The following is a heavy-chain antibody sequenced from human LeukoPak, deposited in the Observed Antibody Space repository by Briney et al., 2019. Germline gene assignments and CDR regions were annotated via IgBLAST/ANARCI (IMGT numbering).Heavy chain of an antibody. CDR2: ISAYNGNT. CDR1: GYTFTSYG. Sequence: ASVKVSCKASGYTFTSYGISWVRQAPGQGLEWMGWISAYNGNTNYAQKLQGRVTMTTDTSTSTAYMELRSLRSDDTAVYYCARDLGATVVTILRYFDYWGQGTLVTVSS. CDR3: ARDLGATVVTILRYFDY. V-gene: IGHV1-18*01. D-gene: IGHD4-23*01. J-gene: IGHJ4*02.